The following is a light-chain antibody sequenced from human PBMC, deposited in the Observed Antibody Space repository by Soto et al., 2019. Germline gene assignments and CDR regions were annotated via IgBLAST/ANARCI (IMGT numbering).Light chain of an antibody. CDR2: DAS. J-gene: IGKJ5*01. V-gene: IGKV3-11*01. CDR1: QSVSSY. Sequence: EIVLTQSPATLSLSPGERATISCRASQSVSSYLAWYQQKPGQAPRLLIYDASNRATGIPARFGGSGSGTDFTLTISSLEPEDFAVYYCQQRSNWPPLFGQGTRLEIK. CDR3: QQRSNWPPL.